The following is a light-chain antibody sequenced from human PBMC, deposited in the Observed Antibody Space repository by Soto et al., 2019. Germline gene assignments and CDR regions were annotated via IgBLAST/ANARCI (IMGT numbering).Light chain of an antibody. CDR2: DAS. CDR1: QGISSA. V-gene: IGKV1D-13*01. Sequence: ALQLTQSPSSLSASVGDRVTITCRASQGISSALAWYQQKPGKAPKLLIYDASSLESGVPSRFSGIGSGTDLTITISSLQPEDVATYDCQQCDNLPLTFGGGTKVDIK. J-gene: IGKJ4*01. CDR3: QQCDNLPLT.